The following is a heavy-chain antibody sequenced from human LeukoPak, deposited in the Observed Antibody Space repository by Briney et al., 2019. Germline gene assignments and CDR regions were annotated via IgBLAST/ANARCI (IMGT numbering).Heavy chain of an antibody. CDR2: IYYSGST. V-gene: IGHV4-59*01. CDR3: ARWYSSSSRAFDI. Sequence: SETLSLTCTVSGGSISSYYWSWIRQPPGKGLEWIGYIYYSGSTNYNPSLESRDTISVDTSKNQFSLKLSSVTAADTAVYFCARWYSSSSRAFDIWGQGTMVTVSS. J-gene: IGHJ3*02. D-gene: IGHD6-6*01. CDR1: GGSISSYY.